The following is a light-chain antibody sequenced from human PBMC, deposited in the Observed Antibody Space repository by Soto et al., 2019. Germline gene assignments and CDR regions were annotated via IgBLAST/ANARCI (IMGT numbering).Light chain of an antibody. CDR2: GAS. Sequence: EIVMTQSPATLSVSPGERATLSCRASQSVNNNLAWYQQKPGQAPRLLIYGASARATGIPARFSGSGSGTEFTLTISSLQSEDFAVYYCQQYNNWPLTFGGGTNLEIK. CDR3: QQYNNWPLT. J-gene: IGKJ4*01. V-gene: IGKV3-15*01. CDR1: QSVNNN.